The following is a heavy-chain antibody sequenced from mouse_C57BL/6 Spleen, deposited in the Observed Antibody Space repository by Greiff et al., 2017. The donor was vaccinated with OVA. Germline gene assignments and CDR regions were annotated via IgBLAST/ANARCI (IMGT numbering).Heavy chain of an antibody. D-gene: IGHD1-1*01. CDR1: GFTFSNYW. CDR2: IRLKSDNYAT. Sequence: EVKVEESGGGLVQPGGSMKLSCVASGFTFSNYWMNWVRQSPEKGLEWVAQIRLKSDNYATHYAESVKGRFTISRDDSKSSVYLQMNNVRAEDTGIYYCTRNYYGSSYWYFDVWGTGTTVTVSS. V-gene: IGHV6-3*01. CDR3: TRNYYGSSYWYFDV. J-gene: IGHJ1*03.